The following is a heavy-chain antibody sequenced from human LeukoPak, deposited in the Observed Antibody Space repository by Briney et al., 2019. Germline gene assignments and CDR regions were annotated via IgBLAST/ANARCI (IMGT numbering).Heavy chain of an antibody. Sequence: GGSLRLSCEASGFTFSSYGMHWVRQAPGRGLEWVALISYDGSNKNYADSVKGRFIISRDDSKNTLYLQMSSLRAEDTAVYYCARKQLPLYYSYYGMDVWGRGTTVTVSS. CDR3: ARKQLPLYYSYYGMDV. CDR1: GFTFSSYG. J-gene: IGHJ6*04. D-gene: IGHD4-11*01. CDR2: ISYDGSNK. V-gene: IGHV3-33*05.